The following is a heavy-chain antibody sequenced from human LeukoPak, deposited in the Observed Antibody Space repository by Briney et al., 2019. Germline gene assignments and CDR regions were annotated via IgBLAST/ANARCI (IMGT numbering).Heavy chain of an antibody. V-gene: IGHV4-59*01. CDR3: ARDLDDFWSGFGY. CDR2: IYYSGST. J-gene: IGHJ4*02. CDR1: GGSISSYY. D-gene: IGHD3-3*01. Sequence: SETLSLTCTVSGGSISSYYWSWIRQPPGKGLEWIGYIYYSGSTNYNPSLKSRVTISVDTSKNQFSLKLSSVTAADTAVYYCARDLDDFWSGFGYWGQGTLITVSS.